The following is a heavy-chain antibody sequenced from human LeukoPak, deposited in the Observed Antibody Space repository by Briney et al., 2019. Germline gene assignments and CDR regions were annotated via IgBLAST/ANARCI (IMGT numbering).Heavy chain of an antibody. CDR2: IWYDRINK. CDR1: GFTLTRYG. D-gene: IGHD3-22*01. Sequence: GGSLRLSRAPSGFTLTRYGMHWVREAPGPGLQSGADIWYDRINKYYTAPVKGRFTIYRDNSKSTLSLQRNSLRAADTAVYYCARDRYYNDIIGYYTDYWGQGTLVTVSS. CDR3: ARDRYYNDIIGYYTDY. J-gene: IGHJ4*02. V-gene: IGHV3-33*01.